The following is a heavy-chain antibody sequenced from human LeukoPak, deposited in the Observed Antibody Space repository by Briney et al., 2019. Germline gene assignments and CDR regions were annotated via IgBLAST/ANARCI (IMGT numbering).Heavy chain of an antibody. D-gene: IGHD6-13*01. Sequence: GGSLRLSCAASGFTVSSYAMSWVRQAPGKGLEWVSAISGSGGSTYYADSVKGRFTISRDNSKNTMYLQMNSLRAEDTAVYYCARDLDSSQYNWFDPWGQGTLVTVSS. V-gene: IGHV3-23*01. CDR3: ARDLDSSQYNWFDP. CDR1: GFTVSSYA. CDR2: ISGSGGST. J-gene: IGHJ5*02.